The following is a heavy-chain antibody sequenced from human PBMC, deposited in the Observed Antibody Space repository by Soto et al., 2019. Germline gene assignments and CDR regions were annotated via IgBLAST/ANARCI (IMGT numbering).Heavy chain of an antibody. J-gene: IGHJ4*02. D-gene: IGHD3-22*01. V-gene: IGHV1-18*04. Sequence: ASVKVSCKASGYTFTSYGISWVRQAPGQGLEWMGWISAYNGNTNYAQKLQGRVTMTTDTSTSTAYMELRSLRSDDTAVYYCARDGSPGYYYDSSGYPDYWGQGTLVTVSS. CDR3: ARDGSPGYYYDSSGYPDY. CDR2: ISAYNGNT. CDR1: GYTFTSYG.